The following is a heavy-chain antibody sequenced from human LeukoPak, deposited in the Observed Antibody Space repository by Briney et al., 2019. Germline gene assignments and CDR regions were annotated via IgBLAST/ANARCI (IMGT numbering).Heavy chain of an antibody. CDR1: GYTFTSYG. CDR2: INPSGGST. CDR3: AREDSNYLYYYYYGMDV. D-gene: IGHD4-11*01. J-gene: IGHJ6*02. Sequence: ASVKVSCKASGYTFTSYGISWVRQAPGQGLEWMGIINPSGGSTSYAQKFQGGVTMTRDTSTSTVYMELSGLRSEDTAVYYCAREDSNYLYYYYYGMDVWGQGTTVTVSS. V-gene: IGHV1-46*01.